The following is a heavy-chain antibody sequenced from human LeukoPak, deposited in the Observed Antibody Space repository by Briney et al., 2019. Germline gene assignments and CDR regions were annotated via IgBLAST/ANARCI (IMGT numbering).Heavy chain of an antibody. J-gene: IGHJ6*02. D-gene: IGHD4-4*01. Sequence: KPSATLSLTCTVSGGSISSYYWSWIRQPPGKGLEWIGYIYYSGSTNYNPSLKSRVTISVDTSKNQFSLKLSSVTAADTAVYYCARLVGTTSYYYGMDVWGQGTTVTVSS. CDR3: ARLVGTTSYYYGMDV. V-gene: IGHV4-59*08. CDR2: IYYSGST. CDR1: GGSISSYY.